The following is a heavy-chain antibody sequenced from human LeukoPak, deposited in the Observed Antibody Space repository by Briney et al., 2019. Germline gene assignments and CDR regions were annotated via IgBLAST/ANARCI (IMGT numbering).Heavy chain of an antibody. CDR1: GFSFSNAW. CDR2: IKSKADGGTT. V-gene: IGHV3-15*01. CDR3: WGGFDR. D-gene: IGHD3-16*01. Sequence: SPGGSLRLSCAASGFSFSNAWLSWVRQAPGKGLEWVGQIKSKADGGTTDYAAPPKGRFSISRDDSKNTLFLQMNSLKTEDTAVYYCWGGFDRWGQGTLVTISS. J-gene: IGHJ4*02.